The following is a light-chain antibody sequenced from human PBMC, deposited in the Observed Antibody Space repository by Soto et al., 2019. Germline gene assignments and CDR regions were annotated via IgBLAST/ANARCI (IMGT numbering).Light chain of an antibody. J-gene: IGKJ3*01. Sequence: DIQMTQSPSTLSASVGDRVTITCRASQSISSWLAWYQQKPGKAPKLLIYDASSLESGVPSRFSGSGSGTEFTLTISSLQPDDFTTYYCQQYYSYSPIPFGPGTKVDI. CDR3: QQYYSYSPIP. V-gene: IGKV1-5*01. CDR1: QSISSW. CDR2: DAS.